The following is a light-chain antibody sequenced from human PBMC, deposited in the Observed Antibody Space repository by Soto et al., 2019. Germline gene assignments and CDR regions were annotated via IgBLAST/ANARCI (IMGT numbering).Light chain of an antibody. Sequence: QTVLTQPPSVSSAPGQKVTISCSGSSSHIGGHSVTCLQQLPETAPHLLIPDDNMRPSAIPDRFSRSKAGTSATXGITGLQTGDEADDYCGSWDSSLSAYVFGTGTKVTVL. J-gene: IGLJ1*01. CDR2: DDN. V-gene: IGLV1-51*01. CDR1: SSHIGGHS. CDR3: GSWDSSLSAYV.